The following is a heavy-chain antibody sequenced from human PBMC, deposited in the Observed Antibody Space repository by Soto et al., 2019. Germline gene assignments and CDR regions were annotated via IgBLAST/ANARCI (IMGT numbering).Heavy chain of an antibody. J-gene: IGHJ5*02. Sequence: QVQLVQSGAEVKKPGASVKVSCKASGYTFTSSDINWVRQATGQGLEWLGWMNPNSGNTGYAQKFQGRITLTRSTSINTAYLELSSLSSYESAVYYCARGASPWGQGTLVTVSS. V-gene: IGHV1-8*01. CDR3: ARGASP. CDR1: GYTFTSSD. CDR2: MNPNSGNT.